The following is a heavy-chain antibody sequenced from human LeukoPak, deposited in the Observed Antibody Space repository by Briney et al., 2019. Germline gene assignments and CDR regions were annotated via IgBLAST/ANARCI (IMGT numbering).Heavy chain of an antibody. Sequence: SVKVSCKASGGTFSSYAISWVRQAPGQGLEWMGGIIPIFGTANYAQKFQGRVTITADESTSTAYMELSSLRSEDTAVYYCATSTIVVVVAAYFDYWGQGTLVTVSS. D-gene: IGHD2-15*01. V-gene: IGHV1-69*13. J-gene: IGHJ4*02. CDR1: GGTFSSYA. CDR3: ATSTIVVVVAAYFDY. CDR2: IIPIFGTA.